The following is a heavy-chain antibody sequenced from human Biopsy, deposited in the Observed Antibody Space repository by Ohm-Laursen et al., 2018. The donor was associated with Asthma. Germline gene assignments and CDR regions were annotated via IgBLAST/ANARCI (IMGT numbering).Heavy chain of an antibody. CDR2: INEDGSEQ. D-gene: IGHD4/OR15-4a*01. J-gene: IGHJ5*02. Sequence: SLRLSCAASGFTFSSSWMTWVRQAPGKRLEWVANINEDGSEQHYVGSVKGRFTISRDNAKNSLYLQMDSPRAEDTAVYFCARKTYYYSATYGWFDAWGQGTLVTVSS. V-gene: IGHV3-7*05. CDR1: GFTFSSSW. CDR3: ARKTYYYSATYGWFDA.